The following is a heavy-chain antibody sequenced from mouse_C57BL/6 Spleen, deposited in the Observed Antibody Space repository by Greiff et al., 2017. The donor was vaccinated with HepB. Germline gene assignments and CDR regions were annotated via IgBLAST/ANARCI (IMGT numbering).Heavy chain of an antibody. CDR1: GYTFTSYW. CDR3: ARFRDWYFDV. CDR2: IYPGSGST. J-gene: IGHJ1*03. Sequence: VQLQQSGAELVKPGASVKMSCKASGYTFTSYWITWVKQRPGQGLEWIGDIYPGSGSTNYNEKFKSKATLTVDTSSSTAYMQLSSLTSEDSAVYYCARFRDWYFDVWGTGTTVTVSS. D-gene: IGHD3-1*01. V-gene: IGHV1-55*01.